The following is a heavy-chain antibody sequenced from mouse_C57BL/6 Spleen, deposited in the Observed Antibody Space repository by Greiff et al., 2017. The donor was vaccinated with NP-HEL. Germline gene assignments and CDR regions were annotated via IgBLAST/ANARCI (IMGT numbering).Heavy chain of an antibody. J-gene: IGHJ3*01. CDR2: ISSGGSYT. CDR1: GFTFSSYG. CDR3: ARQAAY. V-gene: IGHV5-6*02. Sequence: DVKLVESGGDLVKPGGSLKLSCAASGFTFSSYGMSWVRQTPDKRLEWVATISSGGSYTYYPDSVKGRFTISRDNAKNTLYLQLSSLKSEDTAMYYCARQAAYWGQGTLVTVSA.